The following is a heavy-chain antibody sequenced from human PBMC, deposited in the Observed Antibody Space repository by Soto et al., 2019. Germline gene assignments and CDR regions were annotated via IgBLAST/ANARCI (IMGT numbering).Heavy chain of an antibody. Sequence: QVQLVQSGAEVRKPGASVNVSCKTSGYIFTNYGVAWVRQAPAQGLELVAWISCYNGYPKYTQKFQGRVTVTTDTSTRTGYMELRNLKSDDTAVYYCARASAGALYDFWGQGTLVTVSS. V-gene: IGHV1-18*01. CDR1: GYIFTNYG. CDR2: ISCYNGYP. J-gene: IGHJ4*02. CDR3: ARASAGALYDF.